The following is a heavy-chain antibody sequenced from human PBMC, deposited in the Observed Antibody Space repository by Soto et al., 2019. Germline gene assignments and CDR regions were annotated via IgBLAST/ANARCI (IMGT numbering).Heavy chain of an antibody. CDR1: GVSFSGYY. CDR3: ARGKWLRPYYYYGMDV. Sequence: PSETLSLTCAVYGVSFSGYYWSWIRQPPGKGLEWIGEINHSGSTNYNPSLKSRVTISVDTSKNQFSLKLSSVTAADTAVYYCARGKWLRPYYYYGMDVWGQGTTVTVSS. J-gene: IGHJ6*02. CDR2: INHSGST. D-gene: IGHD5-12*01. V-gene: IGHV4-34*01.